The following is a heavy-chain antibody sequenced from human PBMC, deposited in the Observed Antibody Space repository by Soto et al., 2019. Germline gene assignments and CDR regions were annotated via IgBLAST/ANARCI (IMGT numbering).Heavy chain of an antibody. CDR1: GGTFSSYS. D-gene: IGHD3-3*01. CDR3: ASRTSVFGAGAMGGLGV. Sequence: QVQLVQSGAELKKPGSSVRVSCQASGGTFSSYSVNWVRQAPGQGLEWMGGIIPIFPTADHAQRFQGRVTIAADESPTAAHVARRGLRPADPALYSWASRTSVFGAGAMGGLGVWGQGTTVTVSS. J-gene: IGHJ6*01. V-gene: IGHV1-69*12. CDR2: IIPIFPTA.